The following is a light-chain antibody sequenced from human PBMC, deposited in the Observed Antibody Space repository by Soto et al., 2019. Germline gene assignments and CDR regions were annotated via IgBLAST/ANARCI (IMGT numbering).Light chain of an antibody. CDR2: DIN. Sequence: SYELAQPPSVSVAPGQTARITCGGNNIGSKLVHWYQQKPGQAPVLVVYDINDRPSGIPERFSGSNSGNTATLTISRVEAGDEADYYCQVWDSSSDHVVFGGGTQLTVL. V-gene: IGLV3-21*02. J-gene: IGLJ2*01. CDR1: NIGSKL. CDR3: QVWDSSSDHVV.